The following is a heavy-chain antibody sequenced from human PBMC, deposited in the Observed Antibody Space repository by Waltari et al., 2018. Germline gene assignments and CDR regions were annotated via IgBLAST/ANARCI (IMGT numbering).Heavy chain of an antibody. V-gene: IGHV1-69*04. CDR3: SRGPQAAGNQLDP. Sequence: QVQLVQSGAEVKKPESSVKVSCQVSGGSFSTYAINWVRQAPGQGPEWMGRILPILNITQYSQKFQGRVTLTADTSTRVAYMELNSLTSEDTAVYFCSRGPQAAGNQLDPWGQGTLVTVSS. CDR2: ILPILNIT. CDR1: GGSFSTYA. J-gene: IGHJ5*02.